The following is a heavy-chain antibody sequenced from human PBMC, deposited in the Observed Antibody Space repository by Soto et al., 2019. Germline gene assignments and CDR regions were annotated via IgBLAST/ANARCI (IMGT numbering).Heavy chain of an antibody. CDR2: INPSGGST. V-gene: IGHV1-46*01. J-gene: IGHJ4*02. CDR1: GYTFTSYG. CDR3: ARGRKSDYYGSGSYYSPYYFDY. Sequence: ASVKASCKASGYTFTSYGISWVRQAPGQGLEWMGWINPSGGSTSYAQKFQGRVTMTRDTSTSTVYMEPSSLRSEDTAVYYCARGRKSDYYGSGSYYSPYYFDYWGQGTLVTVSS. D-gene: IGHD3-10*01.